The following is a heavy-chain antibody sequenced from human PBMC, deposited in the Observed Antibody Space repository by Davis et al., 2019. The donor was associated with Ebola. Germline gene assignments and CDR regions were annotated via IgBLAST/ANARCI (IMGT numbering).Heavy chain of an antibody. V-gene: IGHV3-30-3*01. CDR1: GFTFSSYA. D-gene: IGHD4-11*01. J-gene: IGHJ6*03. Sequence: PGGSLRLSCAASGFTFSSYAMHWVRQAPGKGLEWVAVISYDGSNKYYADSVKGRFTISRDNSKNTLYLQMNSLRAEDTAVYYCARSPTTVTTSPGYYYYYMDVWGKGTTVTVSS. CDR3: ARSPTTVTTSPGYYYYYMDV. CDR2: ISYDGSNK.